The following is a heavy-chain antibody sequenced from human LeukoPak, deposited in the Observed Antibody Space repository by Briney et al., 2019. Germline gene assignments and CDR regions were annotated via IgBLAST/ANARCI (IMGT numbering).Heavy chain of an antibody. CDR2: IQFDGSDK. Sequence: GGSLRLSCAASGLTFSTYAMHWVRQAPGKGLEWVAFIQFDGSDKFYADSVKGRFTISRDNAKNSLYLQMNSLRAEDTAVYYCARDVYSSSSWAFDIWGQGTMVTVSS. J-gene: IGHJ3*02. V-gene: IGHV3-30*02. D-gene: IGHD6-6*01. CDR3: ARDVYSSSSWAFDI. CDR1: GLTFSTYA.